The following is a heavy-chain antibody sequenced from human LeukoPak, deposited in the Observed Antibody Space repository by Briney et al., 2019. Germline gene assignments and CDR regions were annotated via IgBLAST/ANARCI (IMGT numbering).Heavy chain of an antibody. CDR2: IRTKAYGGTT. J-gene: IGHJ4*02. CDR1: GFTFGDYV. Sequence: PGGSLRLSCTASGFTFGDYVVSWFRQAPGKGPEWVGFIRTKAYGGTTEYAASVKGRFTISRDDSESIAYLQMNSLKTEDTAVYYCTRGSDTIFGVSRDGFDSWGQGTLVTVSS. CDR3: TRGSDTIFGVSRDGFDS. D-gene: IGHD3-3*01. V-gene: IGHV3-49*03.